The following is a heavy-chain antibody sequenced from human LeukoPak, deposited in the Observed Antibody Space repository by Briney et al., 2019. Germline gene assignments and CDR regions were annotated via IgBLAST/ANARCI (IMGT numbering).Heavy chain of an antibody. CDR3: ARTYYSNYVHYFDY. Sequence: GGSLRLSCAASGFTFSSYGMHWVRQAPGKGLEWVAFIRYDGTDKYYADSVKGRFTISRDNSKNTLYLQMNSLRAEDTAVYYCARTYYSNYVHYFDYWGQGTLVTVSS. J-gene: IGHJ4*02. CDR2: IRYDGTDK. D-gene: IGHD4-11*01. V-gene: IGHV3-30*02. CDR1: GFTFSSYG.